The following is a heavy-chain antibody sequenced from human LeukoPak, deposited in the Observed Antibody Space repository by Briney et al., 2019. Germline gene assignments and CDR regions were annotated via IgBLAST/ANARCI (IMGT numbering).Heavy chain of an antibody. Sequence: GGSLRLSCAASEFSFSSYAMSWVRQAPGKGLEWVSAIINSGGTTYYAESVKGRFTISRDNSKNTLYLQMNSLRAEDTALYYCAKDGGGDSSSDCDWFDPWGQGTLVTVSS. CDR1: EFSFSSYA. CDR3: AKDGGGDSSSDCDWFDP. CDR2: IINSGGTT. V-gene: IGHV3-23*01. D-gene: IGHD6-6*01. J-gene: IGHJ5*02.